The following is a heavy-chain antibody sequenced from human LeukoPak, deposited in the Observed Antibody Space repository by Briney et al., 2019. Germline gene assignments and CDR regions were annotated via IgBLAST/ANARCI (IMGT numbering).Heavy chain of an antibody. V-gene: IGHV3-30*18. CDR1: GFTFTNYA. CDR3: AKDWEDIVAYFDY. J-gene: IGHJ4*02. D-gene: IGHD5-12*01. Sequence: PGGSLRLSCAASGFTFTNYALHWVRQTPVKGLEWITLISSDGNNNVYADSVKGRFTISRDNSKNTLYLQMNSLRAEDTAVYYCAKDWEDIVAYFDYWGQGTLVTVSS. CDR2: ISSDGNNN.